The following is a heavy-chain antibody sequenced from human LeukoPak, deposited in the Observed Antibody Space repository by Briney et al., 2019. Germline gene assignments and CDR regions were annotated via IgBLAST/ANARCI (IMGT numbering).Heavy chain of an antibody. CDR1: GFTFSSYA. CDR3: ARDAGAARYHGMDV. D-gene: IGHD6-13*01. CDR2: ISYDGSTN. J-gene: IGHJ6*02. V-gene: IGHV3-30*04. Sequence: PGGSLRLSCAASGFTFSSYALHGVRQAPGKGLAWVAVISYDGSTNYYADSVKARFTISRDNSKNTLYLQMNSLRAEDTAVYYCARDAGAARYHGMDVWGQGTTVTVPS.